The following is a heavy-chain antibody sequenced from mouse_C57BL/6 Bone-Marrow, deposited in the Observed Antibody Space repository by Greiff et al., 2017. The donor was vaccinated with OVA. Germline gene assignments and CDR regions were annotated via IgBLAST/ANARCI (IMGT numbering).Heavy chain of an antibody. CDR3: AREEGNWFAY. CDR1: GYTFPSYT. V-gene: IGHV1-4*01. D-gene: IGHD2-1*01. Sequence: VQLQQSGAELARPGASVKMSCKASGYTFPSYTMHWVKQRPGQGLEWIGYIHPSSGYTKYNQKFKDKATLTADKSSSTAYMQLSSLTAEDSAVYYCAREEGNWFAYWGQGTLVTVSA. CDR2: IHPSSGYT. J-gene: IGHJ3*01.